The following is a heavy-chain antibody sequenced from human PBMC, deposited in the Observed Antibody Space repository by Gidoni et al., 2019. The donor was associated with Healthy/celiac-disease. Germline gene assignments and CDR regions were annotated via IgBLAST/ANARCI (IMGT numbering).Heavy chain of an antibody. D-gene: IGHD3-22*01. Sequence: QVQLQESGPGLVKPSQTLSLTCTVSGGSIRSGSYYWSWIRQPAGKGLEWIGRIYTSGSTNYNPSLKSRVTISVDTSKNQFSLKLSSVTAADTAVYYCARTDSSGSLFDYWGQGTLVTVSS. CDR1: GGSIRSGSYY. CDR3: ARTDSSGSLFDY. V-gene: IGHV4-61*02. J-gene: IGHJ4*02. CDR2: IYTSGST.